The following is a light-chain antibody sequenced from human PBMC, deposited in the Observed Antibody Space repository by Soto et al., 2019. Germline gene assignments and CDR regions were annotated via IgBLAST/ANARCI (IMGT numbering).Light chain of an antibody. CDR3: QQRDSWPST. V-gene: IGKV3-11*01. CDR1: QSISTY. CDR2: EAT. J-gene: IGKJ4*01. Sequence: EIVLTQSPGTLSLSPGERATLSCRASQSISTYLAWYQQKPGQAPRLLIYEATKRANGIPARFSGSGSGTDVSLTSSSLEPEDFAVYYCQQRDSWPSTCGGGTKVDVK.